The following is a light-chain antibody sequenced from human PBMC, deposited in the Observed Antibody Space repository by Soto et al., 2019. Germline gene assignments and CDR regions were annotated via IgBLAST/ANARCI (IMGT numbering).Light chain of an antibody. CDR2: SNN. CDR3: VAWDDSLNGPV. J-gene: IGLJ2*01. Sequence: QSVLTQPPSASGTPGQRVTISCSGSNSNIGRNTVNWYQQLPGTAPKLLIYSNNQRPSGVPDRFSASKSGTSASLAITGLQSEDEADYYCVAWDDSLNGPVFGGGTKLTVL. V-gene: IGLV1-44*01. CDR1: NSNIGRNT.